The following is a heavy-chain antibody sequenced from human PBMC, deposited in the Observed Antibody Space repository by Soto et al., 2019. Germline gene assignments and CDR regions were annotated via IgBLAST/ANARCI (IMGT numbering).Heavy chain of an antibody. V-gene: IGHV1-18*01. CDR3: AREPNSDSQYNWFDP. Sequence: GASVKVSCKASGYTFTSYGISWVRQAPGQGLEWMGWISAYNGNTNYAQKLQGRVTMTTDTSTSTAYMELRSLRSDDTAVYYCAREPNSDSQYNWFDPWGQGTLVTVSS. CDR2: ISAYNGNT. J-gene: IGHJ5*02. CDR1: GYTFTSYG. D-gene: IGHD2-8*01.